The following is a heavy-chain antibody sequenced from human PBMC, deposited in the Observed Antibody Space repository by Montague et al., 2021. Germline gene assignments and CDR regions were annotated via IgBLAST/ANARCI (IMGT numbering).Heavy chain of an antibody. CDR2: ICPGDSDT. Sequence: QSGAEVKKPGESLKISCKGSGYSFTNYWIGWVRQMPGKGLEWMGIICPGDSDTRYSPSFQGQVTISADKSISTAYLQWSSLKASDTAMYYCARLPYCSSTYCYGGMDVWGQGTTVTASS. V-gene: IGHV5-51*01. CDR3: ARLPYCSSTYCYGGMDV. J-gene: IGHJ6*02. D-gene: IGHD2-2*01. CDR1: GYSFTNYW.